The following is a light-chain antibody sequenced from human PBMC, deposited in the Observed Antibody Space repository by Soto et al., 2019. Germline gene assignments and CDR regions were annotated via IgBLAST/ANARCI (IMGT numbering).Light chain of an antibody. J-gene: IGKJ5*01. CDR2: GAS. CDR1: QSVSSSY. V-gene: IGKV3-20*01. Sequence: EIVLTQSPGTLSLSPGERATLSCRASQSVSSSYLAWYQQKPGKAPRLLIYGASSSATGIPDRFSGSGSGTDVTLTISRLEPADFAVYYCQQYGSSPPITFGQGTRLEIK. CDR3: QQYGSSPPIT.